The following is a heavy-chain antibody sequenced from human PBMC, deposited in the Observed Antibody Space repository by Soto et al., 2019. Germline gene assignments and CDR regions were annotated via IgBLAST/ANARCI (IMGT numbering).Heavy chain of an antibody. J-gene: IGHJ6*02. D-gene: IGHD1-1*01. CDR1: GFTFSNYA. V-gene: IGHV3-30*18. CDR3: AKSRDAYNFYFYYGMDV. Sequence: GGSLRLSSATSGFTFSNYAMHWVRQTPGKGLEWVALILYDGSNKYYADSVKGRFTISRDNSKNTLYLQVSSLRAEDTAVYYCAKSRDAYNFYFYYGMDVWGQGTSVTVSS. CDR2: ILYDGSNK.